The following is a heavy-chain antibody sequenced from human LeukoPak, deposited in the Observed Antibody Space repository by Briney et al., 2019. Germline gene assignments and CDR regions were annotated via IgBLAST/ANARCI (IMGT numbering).Heavy chain of an antibody. J-gene: IGHJ6*03. CDR1: GGSISSSSYY. CDR2: IYYSGST. Sequence: SETLSLTCTVSGGSISSSSYYWGWIRQPPGKGLEWIGGIYYSGSTYYNPSLKSRVTIPVDTSKNQFSLKLSSVTAADTAVYYGARHVVGYYYYMDVWGKGTTVTVSS. V-gene: IGHV4-39*01. CDR3: ARHVVGYYYYMDV.